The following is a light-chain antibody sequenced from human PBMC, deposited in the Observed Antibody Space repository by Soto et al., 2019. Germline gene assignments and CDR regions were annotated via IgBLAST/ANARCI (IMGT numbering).Light chain of an antibody. CDR3: SSYTSSSLLV. CDR1: SSDVGGYNY. V-gene: IGLV2-14*01. Sequence: QSALTQPASVSGSPGQSITISCTGTSSDVGGYNYVSWYQQHPGKAPKLMIYDVSNRPSGVSYRFSASKSGNTASLTISGLRAEDEADYYCSSYTSSSLLVFGTGTKLTVL. J-gene: IGLJ1*01. CDR2: DVS.